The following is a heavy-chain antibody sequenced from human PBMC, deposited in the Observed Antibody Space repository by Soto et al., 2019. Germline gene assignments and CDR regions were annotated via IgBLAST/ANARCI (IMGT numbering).Heavy chain of an antibody. V-gene: IGHV2-26*01. CDR3: ARIPHRSGWDVFDY. D-gene: IGHD6-19*01. Sequence: TLKESGHVLLKPTETLTLTCTVSGFSLSSAGMGVISVRQPPGKAMEWLAPIFSNDEKSYNTSLKRSLTISKASSRGQVVLTITNMAPLDTSTYHCARIPHRSGWDVFDYWAQGTLVSGSS. CDR1: GFSLSSAGMG. CDR2: IFSNDEK. J-gene: IGHJ4*02.